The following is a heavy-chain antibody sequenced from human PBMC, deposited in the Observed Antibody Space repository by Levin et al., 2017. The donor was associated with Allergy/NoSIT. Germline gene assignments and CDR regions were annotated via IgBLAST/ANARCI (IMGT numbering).Heavy chain of an antibody. J-gene: IGHJ6*03. CDR2: ISSNGGST. CDR3: VKETTGAGSYGCYYYDYYMDA. V-gene: IGHV3-64D*06. D-gene: IGHD3-10*01. CDR1: GFTFSSYA. Sequence: GGSLRLSCSASGFTFSSYAMHWVRPAPGKGLEYVSAISSNGGSTYYADSVKGRFTISRDNSKNTLYLQMSSLRAEDTAVYYCVKETTGAGSYGCYYYDYYMDAWGKGTTVTVS.